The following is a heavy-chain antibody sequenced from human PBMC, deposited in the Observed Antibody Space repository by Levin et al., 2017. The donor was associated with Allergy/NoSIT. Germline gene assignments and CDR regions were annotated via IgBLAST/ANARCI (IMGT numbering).Heavy chain of an antibody. CDR2: ISYDGSIK. Sequence: LSLTCAASGFTFSTYGMHWVRQAPGKGLEWVAFISYDGSIKYYADSVKGRFTISRDNSKNTLYLQMNSLRTEDTAVYYCAKDYGSGSNYRPFDYWGQGTLVTVSS. CDR3: AKDYGSGSNYRPFDY. D-gene: IGHD3-10*01. J-gene: IGHJ4*02. CDR1: GFTFSTYG. V-gene: IGHV3-30*18.